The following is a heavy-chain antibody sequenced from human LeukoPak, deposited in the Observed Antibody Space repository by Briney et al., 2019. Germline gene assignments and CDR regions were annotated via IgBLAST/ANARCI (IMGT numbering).Heavy chain of an antibody. CDR1: GGSISSGGYY. D-gene: IGHD4-17*01. CDR3: ARAGPAYGDYTRAEYFQH. Sequence: SETLSLTCTVSGGSISSGGYYWSWIRQHPGKGLEWIGYIYYSGSTYYNPSLKSRVTISVDTSKNQFSLKLSSVTAADTAVYYCARAGPAYGDYTRAEYFQHWGQGTLVTVSS. CDR2: IYYSGST. V-gene: IGHV4-31*03. J-gene: IGHJ1*01.